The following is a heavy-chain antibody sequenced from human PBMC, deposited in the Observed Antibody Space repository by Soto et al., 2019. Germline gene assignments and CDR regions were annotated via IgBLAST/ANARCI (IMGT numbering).Heavy chain of an antibody. J-gene: IGHJ4*02. D-gene: IGHD5-18*01. CDR3: AKDVDTAMVALDY. Sequence: EVQLVESGGGLVQPGRSLRLSCAASGFTFDDYAMHWVRQAPGKGLEWVSGISGNSGSIGYADSVKGRFTISRDNAKNSLYRQMNSLRAEDTALYYCAKDVDTAMVALDYWGQGTLVTVSS. CDR2: ISGNSGSI. V-gene: IGHV3-9*01. CDR1: GFTFDDYA.